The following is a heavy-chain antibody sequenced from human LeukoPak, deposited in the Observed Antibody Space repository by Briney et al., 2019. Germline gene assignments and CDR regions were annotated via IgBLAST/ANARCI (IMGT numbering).Heavy chain of an antibody. D-gene: IGHD2-2*01. CDR3: AKDQSWPQGIVVVPAAPPDY. CDR1: GFTFSSYA. V-gene: IGHV3-23*01. CDR2: ISGSGGSR. Sequence: PGGSLRLSCAASGFTFSSYAMSWVRQAPGKGLEWVSAISGSGGSRYYADSVKGRFTISRDNSKNTLYLQMNSLRAEDTAVYYCAKDQSWPQGIVVVPAAPPDYWGQGTLVTVSS. J-gene: IGHJ4*02.